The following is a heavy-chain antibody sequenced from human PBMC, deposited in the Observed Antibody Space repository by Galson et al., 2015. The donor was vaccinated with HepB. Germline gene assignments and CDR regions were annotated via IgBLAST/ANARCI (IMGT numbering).Heavy chain of an antibody. V-gene: IGHV4-34*01. J-gene: IGHJ6*02. D-gene: IGHD3-3*01. CDR2: INHSGST. Sequence: LSLTCAVYGGSFSGYYWSWTRQPPGKGLEWIGEINHSGSTDYNPSLKSRVTISVDTSKNQFSLKLSSVTAADTAVYYCAGKLNYDFWSGYLSDYYYYGMDVWGQGTTVTVSS. CDR3: AGKLNYDFWSGYLSDYYYYGMDV. CDR1: GGSFSGYY.